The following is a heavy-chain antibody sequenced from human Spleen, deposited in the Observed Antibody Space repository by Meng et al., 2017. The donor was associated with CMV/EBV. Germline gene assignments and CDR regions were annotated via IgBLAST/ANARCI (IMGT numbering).Heavy chain of an antibody. CDR3: AHRDYCSGGTCTFDY. D-gene: IGHD2-15*01. J-gene: IGHJ4*02. V-gene: IGHV2-5*02. CDR2: IYWDDDK. Sequence: QITLTESGPTLVKPTQTLTLTCTFSGFPLSTSGMGVGWIRQPPGKALEWLALIYWDDDKRYSPSLKSRLTITKDTSKNQVVLTMTNMDPVDTATYYCAHRDYCSGGTCTFDYWGQGTLVTVSS. CDR1: GFPLSTSGMG.